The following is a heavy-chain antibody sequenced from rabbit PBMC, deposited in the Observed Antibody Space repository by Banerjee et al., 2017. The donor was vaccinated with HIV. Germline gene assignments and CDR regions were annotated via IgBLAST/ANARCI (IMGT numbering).Heavy chain of an antibody. V-gene: IGHV1S40*01. J-gene: IGHJ2*01. CDR2: IYGSSSGST. D-gene: IGHD1-1*01. Sequence: QSLEESGGDLVKPGASLTLTCTASGFDFSSNAMCWVRQAPGKGLEWIACIYGSSSGSTWYASWAKGRFTISKTSSTTATLQMTSLTAADSATYFCARSVVTASVDRDGFDPWGPGTLVTVS. CDR3: ARSVVTASVDRDGFDP. CDR1: GFDFSSNA.